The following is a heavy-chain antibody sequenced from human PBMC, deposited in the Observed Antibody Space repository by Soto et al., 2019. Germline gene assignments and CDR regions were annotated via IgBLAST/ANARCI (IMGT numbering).Heavy chain of an antibody. CDR1: GFTFSDYG. V-gene: IGHV3-48*02. CDR3: ARVSKTWEDDC. J-gene: IGHJ5*01. CDR2: ISSGSDTI. D-gene: IGHD1-26*01. Sequence: EVQLVESGGGLVQPGGSLRLSCSVSGFTFSDYGVNWVRQAPGKGLEWISYISSGSDTIYYAESVQGRFTISRDDAKNSLFLQMNNLRNEDTAVYYCARVSKTWEDDCWGHGTLVTVSS.